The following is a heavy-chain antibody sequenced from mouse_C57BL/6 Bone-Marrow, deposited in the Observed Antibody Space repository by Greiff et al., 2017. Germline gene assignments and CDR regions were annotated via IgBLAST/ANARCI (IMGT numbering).Heavy chain of an antibody. CDR3: TTGGYFDV. Sequence: VQLQQSGAELVRPGASVKLSCTASGFNITDYSMHWVKQRPEQGLEWIGWIDPENGDTEYASKFKGKATITADTSSNTAYLQLSSLTSEATAVXCCTTGGYFDVWGTGTTVTVSS. CDR1: GFNITDYS. V-gene: IGHV14-4*01. CDR2: IDPENGDT. J-gene: IGHJ1*03.